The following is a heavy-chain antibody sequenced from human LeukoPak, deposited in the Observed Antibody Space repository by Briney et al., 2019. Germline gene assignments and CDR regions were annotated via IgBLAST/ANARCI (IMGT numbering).Heavy chain of an antibody. CDR3: ARDLKHYYGSGSYWDY. CDR1: GYTFTSYG. D-gene: IGHD3-10*01. J-gene: IGHJ4*02. Sequence: ASVKVSCKASGYTFTSYGISWVRQAPGQGLEWMGWISAYNGNTNYAQKLQGRVTMTTDTSTNTAYMELRSLRSDDTAVYYCARDLKHYYGSGSYWDYWGQGTLVTVSS. CDR2: ISAYNGNT. V-gene: IGHV1-18*01.